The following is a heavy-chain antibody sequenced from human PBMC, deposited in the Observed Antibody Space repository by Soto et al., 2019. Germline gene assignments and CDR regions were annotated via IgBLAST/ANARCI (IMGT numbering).Heavy chain of an antibody. D-gene: IGHD3-3*01. CDR1: GFTFSNYE. CDR3: ARESLRFLEWSFDY. V-gene: IGHV3-48*03. Sequence: DVELLESGGGLVQPGGSLRLSCAASGFTFSNYEMNWVRQAPGKGLEWLAYISTSGSTIYYADSVKGRFTISRDDAKNSLYLQKNNLRAEDTAVYYCARESLRFLEWSFDYWGQGTLVTVAS. J-gene: IGHJ4*02. CDR2: ISTSGSTI.